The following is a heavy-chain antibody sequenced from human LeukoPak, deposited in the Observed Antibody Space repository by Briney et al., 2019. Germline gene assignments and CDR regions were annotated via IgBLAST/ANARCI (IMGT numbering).Heavy chain of an antibody. D-gene: IGHD6-13*01. V-gene: IGHV3-23*01. Sequence: GGSLRLSCAGSGFTFAAYAMSWVRQAPGKGLGWVSAIGSGSAGTHYADSVKGRFTIYRDDSKNTLYLQMNSLRVEDTAVYYCARPRLPVAGTRWFDPWGQGTLVTVSS. J-gene: IGHJ5*02. CDR2: IGSGSAGT. CDR1: GFTFAAYA. CDR3: ARPRLPVAGTRWFDP.